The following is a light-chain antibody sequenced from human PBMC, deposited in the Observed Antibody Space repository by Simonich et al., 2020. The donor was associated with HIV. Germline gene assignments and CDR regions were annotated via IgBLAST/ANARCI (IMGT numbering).Light chain of an antibody. CDR1: SSNIGSNT. Sequence: QSVLTQPPSASGTPGQRVTISCSGSSSNIGSNTVNWYQQRPGTAPKLLIYSNNLRPSGGPDRFPGSKSGTSASLAISGLQSEDEADYYCAAWDDSLNGVVFGGGTKLTVL. J-gene: IGLJ2*01. CDR2: SNN. CDR3: AAWDDSLNGVV. V-gene: IGLV1-44*01.